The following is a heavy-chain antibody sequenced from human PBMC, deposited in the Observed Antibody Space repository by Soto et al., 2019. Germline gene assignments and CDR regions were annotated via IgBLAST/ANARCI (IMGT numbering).Heavy chain of an antibody. CDR1: GGSISSADYY. D-gene: IGHD3-22*01. J-gene: IGHJ5*02. CDR2: ICYSGTT. V-gene: IGHV4-30-4*01. CDR3: ARAYYSDSTLWS. Sequence: QVQLQESGPGLVKPSQTLSLTCTVSGGSISSADYYWSWIRQPPGKGLEWIGYICYSGTTYYNPSLKSRVTISLDTSKNQFSLKLSSVTAADTAGYYCARAYYSDSTLWSWGQGILVTVSS.